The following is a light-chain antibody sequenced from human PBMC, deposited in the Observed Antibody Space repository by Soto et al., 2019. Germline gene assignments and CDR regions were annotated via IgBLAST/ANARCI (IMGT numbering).Light chain of an antibody. CDR1: SSDVGGYNY. CDR3: SSYTSSSPYV. CDR2: DVS. J-gene: IGLJ1*01. V-gene: IGLV2-14*01. Sequence: QSVLTQPASVYGSPGQSITISRTGTSSDVGGYNYVSWYQQHSGKAPKLMIYDVSNRPSGVSNRFSGSKSGNTASLTISGLQAEDEADYYCSSYTSSSPYVFGTGTKVTVL.